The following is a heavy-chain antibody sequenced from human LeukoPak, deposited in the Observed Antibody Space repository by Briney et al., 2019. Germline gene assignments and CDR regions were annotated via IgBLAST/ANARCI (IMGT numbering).Heavy chain of an antibody. J-gene: IGHJ4*02. Sequence: SGPALVKPTQTLTLTCTFSGFSLSTSGMCMSWIRKPPGKALEWLALIDWDDAKYYSTSLRTRLTISKDTSKNQVVLTMTNMDPVDTATYYCARMLYGDSVNYFDYWGQGTLVTVSS. CDR2: IDWDDAK. CDR3: ARMLYGDSVNYFDY. D-gene: IGHD4-17*01. CDR1: GFSLSTSGMC. V-gene: IGHV2-70*01.